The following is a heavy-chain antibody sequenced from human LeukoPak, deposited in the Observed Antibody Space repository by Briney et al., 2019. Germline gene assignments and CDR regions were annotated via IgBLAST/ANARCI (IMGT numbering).Heavy chain of an antibody. D-gene: IGHD3-10*01. Sequence: ASVKVSCKASVYTFTGYYMHWVRQAPGQGLEWMGWINPNSGGTNYAQKFQGRVTMTRDTSISTAYMELSRLRSDDTAVYYCARDEGGGLWFDGAFDIWGQGTMVTVSS. CDR2: INPNSGGT. CDR1: VYTFTGYY. CDR3: ARDEGGGLWFDGAFDI. J-gene: IGHJ3*02. V-gene: IGHV1-2*02.